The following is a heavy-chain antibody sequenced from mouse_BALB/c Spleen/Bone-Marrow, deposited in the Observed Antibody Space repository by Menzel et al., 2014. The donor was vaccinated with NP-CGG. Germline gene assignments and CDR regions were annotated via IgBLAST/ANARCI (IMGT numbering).Heavy chain of an antibody. CDR3: SHWAYYYAMDY. Sequence: EVKLVESGPGLVKPSQSLSLTCTVTGYSITSDYAWNWIRQFPGNKLEWMGYISYSGSTSYNPPLKSRISITRDTSKNQFFLQLNSVTTEDTATYYCSHWAYYYAMDYWGQGTSVTVSS. D-gene: IGHD4-1*01. V-gene: IGHV3-2*02. J-gene: IGHJ4*01. CDR2: ISYSGST. CDR1: GYSITSDYA.